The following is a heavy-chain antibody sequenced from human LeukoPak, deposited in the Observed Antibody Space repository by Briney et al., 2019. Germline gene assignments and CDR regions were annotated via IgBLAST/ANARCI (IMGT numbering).Heavy chain of an antibody. CDR2: ISGSGSHT. CDR3: ATIGGSSHYFDN. D-gene: IGHD6-6*01. V-gene: IGHV3-21*01. Sequence: GGSLRLSCAASGFSFRSPDMNWGRQAPGKGLEWVSSISGSGSHTYYADSVKGRFTISRDNANNLLYLQMNSLRAEDTALYYCATIGGSSHYFDNWGQGTLVTVSS. CDR1: GFSFRSPD. J-gene: IGHJ4*02.